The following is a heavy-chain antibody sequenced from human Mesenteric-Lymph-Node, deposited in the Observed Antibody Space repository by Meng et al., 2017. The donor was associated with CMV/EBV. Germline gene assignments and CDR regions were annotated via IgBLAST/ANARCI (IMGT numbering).Heavy chain of an antibody. CDR3: ARVPIRYSSGWDFDY. J-gene: IGHJ4*02. Sequence: GESLKISCAASGFTFSSYSMNWVRQAPGKGLEWVSSISSSSSYIYYADSVKGRFTISRDNAKNSLYLQKNSLRAEDTAVYYCARVPIRYSSGWDFDYWGQGTLVTVSS. CDR1: GFTFSSYS. D-gene: IGHD6-19*01. V-gene: IGHV3-21*01. CDR2: ISSSSSYI.